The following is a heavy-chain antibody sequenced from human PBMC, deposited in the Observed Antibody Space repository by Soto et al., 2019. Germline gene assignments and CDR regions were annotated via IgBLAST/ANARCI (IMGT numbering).Heavy chain of an antibody. CDR3: AKDRSRQIKFFDY. CDR2: ISASGGST. Sequence: VPLILSSAASEFLFSNYSMSWVRQAPGKGLQWVSGISASGGSTYYGDSVKGRFTISRDNSKNTLYLQMNSLRAEDTAVYYCAKDRSRQIKFFDYWGQGTLVTVSS. V-gene: IGHV3-23*01. CDR1: EFLFSNYS. D-gene: IGHD2-2*01. J-gene: IGHJ4*02.